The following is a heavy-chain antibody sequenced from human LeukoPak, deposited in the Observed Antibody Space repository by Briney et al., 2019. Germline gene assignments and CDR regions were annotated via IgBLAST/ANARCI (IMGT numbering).Heavy chain of an antibody. CDR2: IIPIFGIA. J-gene: IGHJ4*02. V-gene: IGHV1-69*04. Sequence: ASVKVSCKASGGTFSSYAISWVRQAPGQGLEWMGRIIPIFGIANYAQKFQGRVTITADKSTSTAYMELSSLRSEGTAVYYCARSGDGYNYCFDYWGQGTLVTVSS. CDR3: ARSGDGYNYCFDY. CDR1: GGTFSSYA. D-gene: IGHD5-24*01.